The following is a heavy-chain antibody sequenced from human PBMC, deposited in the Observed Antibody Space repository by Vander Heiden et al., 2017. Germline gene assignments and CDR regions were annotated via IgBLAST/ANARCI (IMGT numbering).Heavy chain of an antibody. J-gene: IGHJ4*02. CDR2: ISGSGGST. Sequence: EVQLFESGGVLVQPGGSLRLSCAASGFTFCRYAMGWVRQAPGKGLEWVSAISGSGGSTYYADSVKGRFTISRDNSKNTLYLQMNSLRAEDTAVYYCAKMGITIFGVDYYFDYWGQGTLVTVSS. CDR1: GFTFCRYA. D-gene: IGHD3-3*01. CDR3: AKMGITIFGVDYYFDY. V-gene: IGHV3-23*01.